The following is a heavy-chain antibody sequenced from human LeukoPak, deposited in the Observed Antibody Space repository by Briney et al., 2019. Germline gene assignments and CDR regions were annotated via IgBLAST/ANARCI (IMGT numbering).Heavy chain of an antibody. CDR3: ARVSCSSTSCYGGYYYYMDV. J-gene: IGHJ6*03. CDR2: INWNGGST. Sequence: PGGSLRLSCAASGFTFGDYGMSWVRQAPGKGLEWVSGINWNGGSTGYADSVKGRFTISRDNAKNSLYLQMNSLRAEDTALYYCARVSCSSTSCYGGYYYYMDVWGKGTTVTVSS. D-gene: IGHD2-2*01. CDR1: GFTFGDYG. V-gene: IGHV3-20*04.